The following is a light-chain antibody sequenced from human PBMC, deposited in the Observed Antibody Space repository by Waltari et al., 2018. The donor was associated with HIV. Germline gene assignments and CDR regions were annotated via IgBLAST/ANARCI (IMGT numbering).Light chain of an antibody. Sequence: QSELTQPPSTSGTPGQRVTISCSGTTSNIGSNYVSWYQRLPGTAPKVFIYRDNQRPSGVPARFSGSKSGTSASLAISGLRSEDEADYYCQSYDTDLGASWAFGGGTNLAVL. CDR2: RDN. CDR3: QSYDTDLGASWA. V-gene: IGLV1-47*01. J-gene: IGLJ2*01. CDR1: TSNIGSNY.